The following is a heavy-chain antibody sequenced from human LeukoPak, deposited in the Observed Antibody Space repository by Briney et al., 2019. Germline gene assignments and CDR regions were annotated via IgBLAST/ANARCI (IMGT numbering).Heavy chain of an antibody. Sequence: TGGSLRLSCAASGFTFSSYEMNWVRQAPGKGLEWVSFISSSGSTIYYADSVKGRFTISRDNAKNSLYLQMNSLRAEDTAVYYCARDRGYSSSGGLGDWGQGTLVTVSS. V-gene: IGHV3-48*03. J-gene: IGHJ4*02. CDR1: GFTFSSYE. D-gene: IGHD6-13*01. CDR3: ARDRGYSSSGGLGD. CDR2: ISSSGSTI.